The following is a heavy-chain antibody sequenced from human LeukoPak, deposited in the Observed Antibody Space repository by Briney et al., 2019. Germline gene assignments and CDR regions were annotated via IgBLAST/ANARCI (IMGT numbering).Heavy chain of an antibody. D-gene: IGHD6-13*01. CDR1: GGTFSSYA. V-gene: IGHV1-69*05. CDR3: ASLPQSIAAAGTDWFDL. Sequence: SVKVSCKASGGTFSSYAISWVRQAPGQGLEWMGGIIPIFGTANYAQKFQGRATITTDESTSTAYMELSSLRSEDTAVYYCASLPQSIAAAGTDWFDLWGRGTLVTVSS. J-gene: IGHJ2*01. CDR2: IIPIFGTA.